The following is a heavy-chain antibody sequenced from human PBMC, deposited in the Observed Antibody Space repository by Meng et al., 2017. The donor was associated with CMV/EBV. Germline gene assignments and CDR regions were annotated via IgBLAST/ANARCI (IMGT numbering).Heavy chain of an antibody. CDR2: MNPNSGNT. J-gene: IGHJ6*02. Sequence: ASVKVSCKASGYTFTSYDINWVRQATGQGLEWMGWMNPNSGNTGYAQKFQGRVTMTRNTSISTAYMELSSLRSEDTAVYYCARAATSIYYDFWSGYYISPFLSHYYYGMDVWGQGTTVTVSS. V-gene: IGHV1-8*01. CDR3: ARAATSIYYDFWSGYYISPFLSHYYYGMDV. CDR1: GYTFTSYD. D-gene: IGHD3-3*01.